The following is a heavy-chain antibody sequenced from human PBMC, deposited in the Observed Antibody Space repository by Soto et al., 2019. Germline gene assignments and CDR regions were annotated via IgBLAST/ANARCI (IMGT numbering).Heavy chain of an antibody. D-gene: IGHD3-3*01. CDR3: ARGGVSTRTFDY. CDR1: RKNFAGSW. V-gene: IGHV5-51*01. J-gene: IGHJ4*02. Sequence: GALQRSCEGFRKNFAGSWIARVRLMPGKGLELMGIIYPSDSDTRYRPSFQGQVTISADKSISSAYLQWSSLRASDTAMYYCARGGVSTRTFDYWGQGTPVTVSS. CDR2: IYPSDSDT.